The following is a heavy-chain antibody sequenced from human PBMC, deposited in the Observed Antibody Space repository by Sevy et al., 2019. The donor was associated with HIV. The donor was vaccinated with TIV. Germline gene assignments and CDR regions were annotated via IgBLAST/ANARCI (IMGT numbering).Heavy chain of an antibody. CDR3: ARYEGGSHYIFGKLDY. V-gene: IGHV3-21*06. CDR2: ISSAGSFI. D-gene: IGHD1-26*01. Sequence: RGCLRLSCAASGFTFSYYSLTWVRQAPGKGLERVSSISSAGSFIYYADSVKGRFTISRDSAKSSLYLQMNSLGVEDTPVYYCARYEGGSHYIFGKLDYWGQGTLVPVSS. J-gene: IGHJ4*02. CDR1: GFTFSYYS.